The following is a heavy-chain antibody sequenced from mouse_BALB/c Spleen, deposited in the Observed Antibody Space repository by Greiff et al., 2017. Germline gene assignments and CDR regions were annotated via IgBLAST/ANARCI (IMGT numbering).Heavy chain of an antibody. D-gene: IGHD2-4*01. CDR2: ISYSGST. V-gene: IGHV3-2*02. CDR1: GYSITSDYA. CDR3: ARGSTMITTWFAY. J-gene: IGHJ3*01. Sequence: EVKLVESGPGLVKPSQSLSLTCTVTGYSITSDYAWNWIRQFPGNKLEWMGYISYSGSTSYNPSLKSRISITRDTSKNQFFLQLNSVTTEDTATYYCARGSTMITTWFAYWGQGTLVTVSA.